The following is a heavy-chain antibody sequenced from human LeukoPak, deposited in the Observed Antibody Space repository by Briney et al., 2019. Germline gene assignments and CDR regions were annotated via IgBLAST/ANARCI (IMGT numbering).Heavy chain of an antibody. V-gene: IGHV3-7*01. J-gene: IGHJ4*02. Sequence: GGSLRLSCAASGFTFSNSWMSWVRQAPGKGLEWVAYIKQAGNEKSYVDSVRGRFTTSRDNAKSSLFLQMNSLRVEDTAVYYCTSSKGRDYLGQGTLVTGSS. CDR1: GFTFSNSW. CDR3: TSSKGRDY. CDR2: IKQAGNEK.